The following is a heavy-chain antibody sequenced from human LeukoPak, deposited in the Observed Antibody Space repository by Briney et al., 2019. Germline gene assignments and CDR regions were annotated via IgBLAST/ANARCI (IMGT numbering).Heavy chain of an antibody. CDR1: GGSISSYY. CDR3: ARLSFWSGYYQYYFDY. CDR2: IYYSGST. J-gene: IGHJ4*02. D-gene: IGHD3-3*01. Sequence: PSETLSLTCTVSGGSISSYYWGWIRQPPGKGLEWIGSIYYSGSTYYNPSLKSRVTISVDTSKNQFSLKLSSVTAADTAVYYCARLSFWSGYYQYYFDYWGQGTLVTVSS. V-gene: IGHV4-39*01.